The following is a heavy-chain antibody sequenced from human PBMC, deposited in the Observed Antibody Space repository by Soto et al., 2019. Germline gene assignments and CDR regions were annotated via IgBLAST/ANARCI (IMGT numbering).Heavy chain of an antibody. V-gene: IGHV4-59*12. CDR3: ARVLRSGTSGYAFDI. D-gene: IGHD2-2*01. CDR2: ILYSGST. CDR1: GDYIYSDD. J-gene: IGHJ3*02. Sequence: SETLSLTCTVSGDYIYSDDWSWIRQPPGKGLEWIGYILYSGSTNSNPSLKSRVTISRDNSKNTLSLQMNSLTAEDTAVYYCARVLRSGTSGYAFDIWGQGTMVTVSS.